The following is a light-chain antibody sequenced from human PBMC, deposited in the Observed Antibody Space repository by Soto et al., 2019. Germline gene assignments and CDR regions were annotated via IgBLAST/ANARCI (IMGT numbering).Light chain of an antibody. CDR3: QQYGSTPIT. V-gene: IGKV3-20*01. J-gene: IGKJ5*01. CDR2: GAP. Sequence: EIVLTQSPGTLSLSPGERATLSCRASQSVSSSFLAWYQQKPGQAPRLLIYGAPRRATVIPDRFSGSGSGTDFTLTISRLEPEGFAVYYCQQYGSTPITFGQGTRLEIK. CDR1: QSVSSSF.